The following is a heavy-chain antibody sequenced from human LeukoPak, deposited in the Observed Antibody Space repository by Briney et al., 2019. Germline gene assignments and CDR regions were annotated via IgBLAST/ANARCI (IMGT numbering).Heavy chain of an antibody. V-gene: IGHV4-59*12. CDR3: ARDGTIFGVFSR. CDR1: GGSLNSDY. CDR2: IYHSGST. J-gene: IGHJ4*02. D-gene: IGHD3-3*01. Sequence: PSETLSLTCTVSGGSLNSDYWSWIRQPPGKGLEWIGYIYHSGSTYYNPSLKSRVTISVDRSKNQFSLRLSSVTAADTAVYYCARDGTIFGVFSRWGQGTLVTVSS.